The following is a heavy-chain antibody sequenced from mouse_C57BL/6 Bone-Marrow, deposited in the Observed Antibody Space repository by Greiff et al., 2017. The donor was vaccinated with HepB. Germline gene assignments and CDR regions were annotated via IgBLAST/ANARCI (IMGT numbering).Heavy chain of an antibody. Sequence: QVQLQQPGAELVRPGTSVKLSCKASGYTFTSYWMHWVKQRPGQGLEWIGVIDPSDSYTNYNQKFKGKATLTVDTSSSTAYMQLSSLTSEDSAVYYCARSPITTVVYFDYWGQGTTLTVSS. CDR3: ARSPITTVVYFDY. CDR1: GYTFTSYW. V-gene: IGHV1-59*01. D-gene: IGHD1-1*01. CDR2: IDPSDSYT. J-gene: IGHJ2*01.